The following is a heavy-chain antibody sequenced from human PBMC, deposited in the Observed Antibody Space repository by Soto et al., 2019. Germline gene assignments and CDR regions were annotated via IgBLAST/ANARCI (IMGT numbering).Heavy chain of an antibody. Sequence: PGGSLRLSCSASGFTFSSYSMSWVRQAPGKGLEWVSSISGSGGTTYYADSVKGHFTISRDNSKSTLYLQMNSLRAEDTAVYYCAKEWSSGMDVRGQGTTVTVSS. CDR1: GFTFSSYS. CDR2: ISGSGGTT. V-gene: IGHV3-23*01. CDR3: AKEWSSGMDV. J-gene: IGHJ6*02. D-gene: IGHD2-15*01.